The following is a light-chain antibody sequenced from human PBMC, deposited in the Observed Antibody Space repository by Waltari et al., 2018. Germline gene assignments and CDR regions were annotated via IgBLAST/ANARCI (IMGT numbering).Light chain of an antibody. J-gene: IGKJ4*01. Sequence: EIVLTQSPGTLSLSPGARATLSCRASQSVSSISLSWYQQKAGQPPRLLIYGVSSRATGIPDRFSGSGSGTDFTLTISRLEPEDFAVYYCQQYDSIVLTFGGGTKVEI. CDR3: QQYDSIVLT. V-gene: IGKV3-20*01. CDR2: GVS. CDR1: QSVSSIS.